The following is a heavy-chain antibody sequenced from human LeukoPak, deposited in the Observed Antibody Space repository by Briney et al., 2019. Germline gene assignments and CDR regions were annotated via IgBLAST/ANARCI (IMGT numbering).Heavy chain of an antibody. D-gene: IGHD2-21*01. J-gene: IGHJ4*02. CDR2: INSDGSST. V-gene: IGHV3-74*03. Sequence: GGSLRLSCAASGFTFSSYWMHWVRQAPGKGLVWVSRINSDGSSTMYADSVKGRFTISRDNAKNTLYLQMNSLRVEDTAVYYCARALHGLYSGGLFDYWGQGTLVTVSS. CDR3: ARALHGLYSGGLFDY. CDR1: GFTFSSYW.